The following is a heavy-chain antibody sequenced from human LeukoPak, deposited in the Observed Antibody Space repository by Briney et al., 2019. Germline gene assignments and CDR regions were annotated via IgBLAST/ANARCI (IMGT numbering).Heavy chain of an antibody. J-gene: IGHJ5*02. D-gene: IGHD6-13*01. CDR1: GGSFSGYY. CDR2: INHSGST. CDR3: ARRRQQLVQRGWFDP. V-gene: IGHV4-34*01. Sequence: SETLSLTCAVYGGSFSGYYWSWIRQPPGKGLEWIGEINHSGSTNYNPSLKSRVTISVDTSKNQFSLKLRSVTAADTAVYYCARRRQQLVQRGWFDPWGQGTLVTVSS.